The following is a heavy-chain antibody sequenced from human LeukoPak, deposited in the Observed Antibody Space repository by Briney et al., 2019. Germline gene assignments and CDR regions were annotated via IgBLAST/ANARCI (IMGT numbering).Heavy chain of an antibody. CDR3: ARSNPQGYCGGDCFDY. Sequence: SETLSLTCTVSGGSISSSSYHWGWIRQPPGKGLEWIGSIYYSGSTYYNPSLKSRVTISVDTSKNQFSLKLSSVTAADTAVYYCARSNPQGYCGGDCFDYWGQGTLVTVSP. CDR1: GGSISSSSYH. J-gene: IGHJ4*02. D-gene: IGHD2-21*01. CDR2: IYYSGST. V-gene: IGHV4-39*07.